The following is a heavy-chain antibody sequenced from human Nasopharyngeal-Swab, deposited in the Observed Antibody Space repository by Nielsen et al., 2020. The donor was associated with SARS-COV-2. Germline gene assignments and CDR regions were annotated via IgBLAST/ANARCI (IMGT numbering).Heavy chain of an antibody. CDR1: GFIFSDSA. V-gene: IGHV3-73*01. D-gene: IGHD2-15*01. J-gene: IGHJ4*02. CDR3: SRCGGSCYTGKDY. Sequence: GESLKISCAASGFIFSDSAIHWVRQASGKGLEWVVRIRSKGNSYATEYAASVEGRFTISRDDSKNTAYLQMNSLMTEDTAVYYCSRCGGSCYTGKDYWGQGTLVTVSS. CDR2: IRSKGNSYAT.